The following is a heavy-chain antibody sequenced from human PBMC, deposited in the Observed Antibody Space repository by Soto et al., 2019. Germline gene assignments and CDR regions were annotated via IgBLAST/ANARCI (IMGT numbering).Heavy chain of an antibody. CDR3: APMPYCGGDCYPVDY. J-gene: IGHJ4*02. Sequence: GGSLRLSCAASGFTFSSYGMHWVRQARGKGLEWVAVISYDGSNKYYADSVKGRFTISRDNSKNTLYLQMNSLRAEDTAVYYCAPMPYCGGDCYPVDYWGQGTLVTVSS. CDR1: GFTFSSYG. D-gene: IGHD2-21*02. CDR2: ISYDGSNK. V-gene: IGHV3-30*03.